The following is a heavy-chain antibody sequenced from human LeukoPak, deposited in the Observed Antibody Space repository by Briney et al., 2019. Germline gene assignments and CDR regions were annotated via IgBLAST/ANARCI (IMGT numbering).Heavy chain of an antibody. CDR2: IYPGDSDT. CDR3: ARGPKIYYDSSGCYYYYGMDV. Sequence: GESLKISCKGSGYSFTSYWIGWVRQMPGKGLEWMGIIYPGDSDTRYSPSFQGQVTISADKSISTAYLQWSSLKASDTAMYYCARGPKIYYDSSGCYYYYGMDVWGQGTTVTVSS. D-gene: IGHD3-22*01. V-gene: IGHV5-51*01. J-gene: IGHJ6*02. CDR1: GYSFTSYW.